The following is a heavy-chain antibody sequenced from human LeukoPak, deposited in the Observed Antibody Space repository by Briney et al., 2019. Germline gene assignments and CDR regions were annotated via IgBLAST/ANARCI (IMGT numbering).Heavy chain of an antibody. CDR3: AKDLRWELMGGFGY. CDR1: GFTFSSYA. D-gene: IGHD1-26*01. V-gene: IGHV3-23*01. Sequence: GGSLRLSCAASGFTFSSYAMSWVRQAPWKGLEWVSAISGSGGSTYYADSVKGRFTISRDNSKNTLYLQMNSLRAEDTAVYYCAKDLRWELMGGFGYWGQGTLVTVSS. J-gene: IGHJ4*02. CDR2: ISGSGGST.